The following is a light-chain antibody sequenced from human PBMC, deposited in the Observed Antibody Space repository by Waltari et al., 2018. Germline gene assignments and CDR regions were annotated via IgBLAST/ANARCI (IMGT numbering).Light chain of an antibody. J-gene: IGKJ4*01. CDR3: QQYNNWPTT. CDR2: GAS. Sequence: EIVMTQSPATLSVSPGERATLSCRASQSVSSNLAWYQQKPGQAPRLLIYGASTRATGIPARFSGSGSGTEFTLTISSLQSEDFAVYYCQQYNNWPTTFGGGTK. V-gene: IGKV3-15*01. CDR1: QSVSSN.